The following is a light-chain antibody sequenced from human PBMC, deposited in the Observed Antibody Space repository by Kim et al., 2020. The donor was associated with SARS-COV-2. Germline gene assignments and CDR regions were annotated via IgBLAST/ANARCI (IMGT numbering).Light chain of an antibody. CDR3: QVWDSSSDRNWV. J-gene: IGLJ3*02. V-gene: IGLV3-21*04. CDR2: YDS. Sequence: SYDLTQPPSVSVAPGKTARITCGGNNLGTKGVHWYQQKPGQAPVLAIYYDSDRRSGIPERFSGSKSGNTATLTISRVEAGDEADYYCQVWDSSSDRNWVFGGGTQLTVL. CDR1: NLGTKG.